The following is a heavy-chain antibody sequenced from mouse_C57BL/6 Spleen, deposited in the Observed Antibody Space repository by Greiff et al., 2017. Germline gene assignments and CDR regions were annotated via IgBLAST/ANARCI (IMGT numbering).Heavy chain of an antibody. CDR3: ARGYYGSSYGFAY. J-gene: IGHJ3*01. CDR1: GFTFSDYG. Sequence: EVNLVESGGGLVKPGGSLKLSCAASGFTFSDYGMHWVRQAPEKGLEWVAYISSGSSTIYYADTVKGRFTISRDNAKKTLFLQMTSLRSEDTAMYYCARGYYGSSYGFAYWGQGTLVTVSA. CDR2: ISSGSSTI. V-gene: IGHV5-17*01. D-gene: IGHD1-1*01.